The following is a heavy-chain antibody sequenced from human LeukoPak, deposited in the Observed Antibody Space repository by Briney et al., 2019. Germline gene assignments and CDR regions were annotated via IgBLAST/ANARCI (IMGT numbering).Heavy chain of an antibody. J-gene: IGHJ5*02. V-gene: IGHV3-7*01. Sequence: GGSLRLSCAASGFSFSNYWMGWVRQAPGKRPEWVANMNIGGSERYYADSVKGRFTISRDNARNSVFLQMSGLRVEDTAVYYCAKSDWFDPWGQGTLVTVSS. CDR3: AKSDWFDP. CDR2: MNIGGSER. CDR1: GFSFSNYW.